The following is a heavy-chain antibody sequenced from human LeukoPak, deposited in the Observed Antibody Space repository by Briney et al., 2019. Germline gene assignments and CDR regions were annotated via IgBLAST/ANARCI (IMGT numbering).Heavy chain of an antibody. D-gene: IGHD6-19*01. Sequence: GGSLRLSCAASGFTFSSYSMNWVRQAPWKGLEWVSSISPSSSYIYYADSVKGRFTISRDNSKNTLYLQMNSLRAEDTAVYYCAKDSSGYQGAYNWFDPWGQGTLVTVSS. V-gene: IGHV3-21*04. CDR3: AKDSSGYQGAYNWFDP. CDR2: ISPSSSYI. CDR1: GFTFSSYS. J-gene: IGHJ5*02.